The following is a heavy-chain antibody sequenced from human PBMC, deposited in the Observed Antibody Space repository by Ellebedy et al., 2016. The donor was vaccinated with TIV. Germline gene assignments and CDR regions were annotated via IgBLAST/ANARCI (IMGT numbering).Heavy chain of an antibody. J-gene: IGHJ4*02. CDR3: AADRSISWYFY. V-gene: IGHV4-38-2*01. Sequence: ESLKISCAASGFTFSAYCMTWVRQAPGEGLQWIGSIYSTWNKYYNPSLESRVSMSIDTSKNQFSLKLTSVTAADTAVYYCAADRSISWYFYWGQGTLVTVSS. D-gene: IGHD6-13*01. CDR2: IYSTWNK. CDR1: GFTFSAYC.